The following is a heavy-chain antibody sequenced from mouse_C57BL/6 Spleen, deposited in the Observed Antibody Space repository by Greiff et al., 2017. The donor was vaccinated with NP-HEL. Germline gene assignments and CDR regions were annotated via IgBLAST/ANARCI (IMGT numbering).Heavy chain of an antibody. CDR2: IHPNSGST. Sequence: QVQLQQPGAELVKPGASVKLSCKASGYTFTSYWMHWVKQRPGQGLEWIGMIHPNSGSTNYNEKFKSKATLTVDKSSSTAYMQLSSLTSEDSAVYYCARYPNWAAWFAYWGQGTLVTVSA. V-gene: IGHV1-64*01. CDR1: GYTFTSYW. J-gene: IGHJ3*01. CDR3: ARYPNWAAWFAY. D-gene: IGHD4-1*01.